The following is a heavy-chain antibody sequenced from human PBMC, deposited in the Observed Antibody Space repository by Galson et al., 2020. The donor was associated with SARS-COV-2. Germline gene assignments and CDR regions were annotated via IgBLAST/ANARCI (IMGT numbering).Heavy chain of an antibody. Sequence: GGSLRLSCVASGFTFSYYNMHWVHQASGKGPEWVSYISRRSSDIYYADSVKGRFTVSRDDAESSLYLQMDSLRVEDTALYFCARDGDDWSGYQFDSWGQGAQVTVSS. J-gene: IGHJ4*02. CDR3: ARDGDDWSGYQFDS. CDR1: GFTFSYYN. D-gene: IGHD3-3*01. V-gene: IGHV3-21*01. CDR2: ISRRSSDI.